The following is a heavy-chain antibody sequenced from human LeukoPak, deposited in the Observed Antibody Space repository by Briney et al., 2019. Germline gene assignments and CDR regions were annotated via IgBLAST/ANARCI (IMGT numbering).Heavy chain of an antibody. J-gene: IGHJ6*03. CDR3: ASAPAPYCSSTSCLLYYYYHYYMDV. Sequence: SVKVSCKAAVCTLTSYAISWVRQAPGQGLQWRGGSIPIFGTAKDAQKCQGRVTITTDESPSTAYLELSTLSSEDTAVYYCASAPAPYCSSTSCLLYYYYHYYMDVWGKGTTVTVSS. CDR2: SIPIFGTA. CDR1: VCTLTSYA. D-gene: IGHD2-2*01. V-gene: IGHV1-69*05.